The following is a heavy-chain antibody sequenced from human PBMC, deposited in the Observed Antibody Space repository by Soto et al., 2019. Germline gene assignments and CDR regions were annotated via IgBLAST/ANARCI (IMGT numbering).Heavy chain of an antibody. V-gene: IGHV3-30-3*01. J-gene: IGHJ4*02. CDR1: GFTFSSYA. CDR3: ARGGGDTDY. Sequence: PGGSLRLSCAASGFTFSSYAMHWVRQAPGKGLEWVAVISYDGSNKYYADSVKGRFTISRDNSKNTLYLQMNSLRAEDTAVYYCARGGGDTDYWGQGTLVTVSS. CDR2: ISYDGSNK. D-gene: IGHD2-21*01.